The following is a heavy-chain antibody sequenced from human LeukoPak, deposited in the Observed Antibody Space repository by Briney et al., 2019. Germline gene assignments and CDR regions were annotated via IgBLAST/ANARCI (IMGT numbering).Heavy chain of an antibody. D-gene: IGHD5-24*01. J-gene: IGHJ4*02. CDR2: INPTSGGT. CDR3: ARAPWRRDFDC. Sequence: GASVTVSCKSSVYTFPDYYMHWVRQAPGQGLAWMGWINPTSGGTNYAQKFQGRVTMSRDTSISTAYMELSRLRSDDTAVYYCARAPWRRDFDCWGQGTLVTVSS. V-gene: IGHV1-2*02. CDR1: VYTFPDYY.